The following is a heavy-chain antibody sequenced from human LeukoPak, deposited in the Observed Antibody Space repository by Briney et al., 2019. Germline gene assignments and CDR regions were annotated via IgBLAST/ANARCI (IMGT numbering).Heavy chain of an antibody. J-gene: IGHJ3*02. Sequence: ASETLSLTCTVSGGSISSGGYYWSWIRQHPGKGLEWIGYIYYSGSTYYNPSLKSRVTISVDTSKNQFSLKLSSVTAADTAVYYCAREQYYYDSSGYYYGNIAFDIWGQGTMVTVSS. CDR1: GGSISSGGYY. CDR3: AREQYYYDSSGYYYGNIAFDI. CDR2: IYYSGST. V-gene: IGHV4-31*03. D-gene: IGHD3-22*01.